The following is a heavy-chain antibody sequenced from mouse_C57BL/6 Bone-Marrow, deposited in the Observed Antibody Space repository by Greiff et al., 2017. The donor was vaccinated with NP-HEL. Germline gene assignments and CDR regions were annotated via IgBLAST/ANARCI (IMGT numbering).Heavy chain of an antibody. CDR2: IYPGSGST. J-gene: IGHJ2*01. Sequence: QVHVKQPGAELVKPGASVTMSCKASGYTFTSYWITWVKQRPGQGLEWIGDIYPGSGSTNYNEKFKSKATLTVDTSSSTAYMQLSSLTSEDSAVYYCARVSNYFPYYFDYWGQGTTLTVSS. CDR3: ARVSNYFPYYFDY. CDR1: GYTFTSYW. D-gene: IGHD2-5*01. V-gene: IGHV1-55*01.